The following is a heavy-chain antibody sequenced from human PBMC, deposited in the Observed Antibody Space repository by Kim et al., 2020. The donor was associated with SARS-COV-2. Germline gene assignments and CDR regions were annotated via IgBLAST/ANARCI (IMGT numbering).Heavy chain of an antibody. CDR3: ARGVRYWNDLDY. Sequence: DYAVSVKSRLTINPDTSKNQFSLQRNSVTPEDTAVYYCARGVRYWNDLDYWGQGTLVTVSS. V-gene: IGHV6-1*01. J-gene: IGHJ4*02. D-gene: IGHD1-1*01.